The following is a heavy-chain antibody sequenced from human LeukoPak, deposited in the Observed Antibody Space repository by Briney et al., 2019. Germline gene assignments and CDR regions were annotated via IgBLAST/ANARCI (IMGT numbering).Heavy chain of an antibody. Sequence: SETLSLTCTVSGGSVNTENYYWTWIRQPPGKGLEWIGYIYYSGSTNYNPSLKSRVTISVDTSKNQFSLKLSSVTAADTAVYYCARAGYSYGYGRFDYWGQGTLVTVSS. CDR3: ARAGYSYGYGRFDY. D-gene: IGHD5-18*01. J-gene: IGHJ4*02. V-gene: IGHV4-61*01. CDR1: GGSVNTENYY. CDR2: IYYSGST.